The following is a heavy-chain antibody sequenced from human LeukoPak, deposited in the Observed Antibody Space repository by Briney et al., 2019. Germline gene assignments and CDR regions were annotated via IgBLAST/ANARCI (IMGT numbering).Heavy chain of an antibody. CDR2: IKQDGSEK. J-gene: IGHJ4*02. CDR1: GFTFSSYW. D-gene: IGHD4-17*01. V-gene: IGHV3-7*03. Sequence: GGSLRLSCAASGFTFSSYWMSWVRQAPGKGLEWVANIKQDGSEKYYVDSVKGRFTISRDNAKNSLYLQMNSLRAEDTAVYYCARDRGGDYGDYSMYYFDYWGQGTLVTVSS. CDR3: ARDRGGDYGDYSMYYFDY.